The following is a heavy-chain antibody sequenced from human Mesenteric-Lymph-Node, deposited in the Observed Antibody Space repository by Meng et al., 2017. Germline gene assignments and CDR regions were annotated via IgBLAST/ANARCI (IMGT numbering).Heavy chain of an antibody. CDR1: GGFYKLSGYY. J-gene: IGHJ5*02. V-gene: IGHV4-39*01. CDR3: GRSSGWVKTGFDP. CDR2: IGHCGFN. Sequence: QAPLEGVGRGQVKHEEATSRHCRCRGGFYKLSGYYLGWVRQAPGKGLEWIGSIGHCGFNSYPPSLKRRVPVSIDTSRNQFSLWLTSVTAADTAVYYCGRSSGWVKTGFDPWGQGTLVTVSS. D-gene: IGHD6-19*01.